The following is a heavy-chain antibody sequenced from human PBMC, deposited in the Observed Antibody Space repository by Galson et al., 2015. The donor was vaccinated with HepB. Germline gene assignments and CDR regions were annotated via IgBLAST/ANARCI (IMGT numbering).Heavy chain of an antibody. D-gene: IGHD4-17*01. CDR1: GYTFTGYY. J-gene: IGHJ5*02. CDR2: INPNSGGT. CDR3: ARAAIRTTVTPSWFDP. Sequence: SVKVSCKASGYTFTGYYMHWMRQAPGQGLEWMGRINPNSGGTNYAQKFQGRVTMTGDTSISTAYMELTNLRSDDTAIYYCARAAIRTTVTPSWFDPWGQGTRVTVSS. V-gene: IGHV1-2*06.